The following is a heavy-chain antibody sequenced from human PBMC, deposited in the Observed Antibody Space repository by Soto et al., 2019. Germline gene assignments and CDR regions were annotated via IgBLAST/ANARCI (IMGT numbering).Heavy chain of an antibody. V-gene: IGHV4-59*01. CDR3: ARGSSVYGDYAFGY. CDR1: GGSISSYY. D-gene: IGHD4-17*01. CDR2: IYYSGST. J-gene: IGHJ4*02. Sequence: SETLSLTCTVSGGSISSYYWSWIRQPPGKGLEWIGYIYYSGSTNYNPSLKSRVTISVDTSKNQFSLKLSSVTAADTAVYYCARGSSVYGDYAFGYWGQGTLVTVSS.